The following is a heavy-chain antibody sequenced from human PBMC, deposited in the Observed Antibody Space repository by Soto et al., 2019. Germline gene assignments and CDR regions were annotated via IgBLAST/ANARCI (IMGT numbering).Heavy chain of an antibody. CDR2: INYSGRT. J-gene: IGHJ4*02. CDR3: ATQTANFYGSGSYYLPFDY. CDR1: SGSISSSDYY. D-gene: IGHD3-10*01. Sequence: SETLSLTCSVSSGSISSSDYYWSLIRQPPGKGLEWIGYINYSGRTYYKPSLKSRVSISLDTSKNQFSLRLSSVTAADTAVYYCATQTANFYGSGSYYLPFDYWGQGTLVTVSS. V-gene: IGHV4-30-4*02.